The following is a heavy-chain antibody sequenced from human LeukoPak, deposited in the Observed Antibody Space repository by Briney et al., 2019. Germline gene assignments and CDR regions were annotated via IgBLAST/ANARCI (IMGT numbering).Heavy chain of an antibody. CDR1: GYTLTELS. CDR3: ATSVDTAPRPFDY. Sequence: ASVEVSCKVSGYTLTELSMHWVRQAPGKGLEWMGGFDPEDGETIYAQKFQSRVTMTEDTSTDTAYMELSSLRSEDTAVYYCATSVDTAPRPFDYWGQGTLVTVSS. CDR2: FDPEDGET. V-gene: IGHV1-24*01. D-gene: IGHD5-18*01. J-gene: IGHJ4*02.